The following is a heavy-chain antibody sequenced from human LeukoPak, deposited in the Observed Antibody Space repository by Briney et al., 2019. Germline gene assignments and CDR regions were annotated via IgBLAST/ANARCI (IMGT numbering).Heavy chain of an antibody. CDR3: ARDGGAYCGGDCYPLDY. V-gene: IGHV1-18*01. CDR1: GYTFTSYG. D-gene: IGHD2-21*02. J-gene: IGHJ4*02. Sequence: ASVKVSCKASGYTFTSYGTSWVRQAPGQGLEWMGWISAYNGNTNYAQKLQGRVTMTTDTPTSTAYMELRSLRSDDTAVYYCARDGGAYCGGDCYPLDYWGQGTLVTVSS. CDR2: ISAYNGNT.